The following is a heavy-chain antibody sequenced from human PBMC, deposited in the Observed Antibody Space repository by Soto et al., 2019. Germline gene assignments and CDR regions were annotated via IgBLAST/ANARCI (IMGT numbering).Heavy chain of an antibody. CDR1: GGSISSYY. CDR3: AREVGRGFDY. CDR2: IYYSGST. V-gene: IGHV4-59*01. Sequence: SETLCLTCTVSGGSISSYYWSWIRQPPGKGLEWIGYIYYSGSTNYNPSLKSRVTISVDTSKNQFSLKLSSVTAADTAVYYCAREVGRGFDYWGQGTLVTVS. J-gene: IGHJ4*02. D-gene: IGHD2-15*01.